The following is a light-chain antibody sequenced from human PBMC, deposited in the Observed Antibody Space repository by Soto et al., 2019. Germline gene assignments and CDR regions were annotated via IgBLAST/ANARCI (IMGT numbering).Light chain of an antibody. V-gene: IGLV2-14*03. Sequence: QSVLTQPASVSGSPGQSITISCTGASSDIGGYNHVSWYQQHPGKAPKLIIYNVSHRPSGVSTRFSGSKYGNTASLIIAGLQAEDEADYFCSSYTTTSPHVIFGGGPHLTVL. CDR3: SSYTTTSPHVI. CDR1: SSDIGGYNH. CDR2: NVS. J-gene: IGLJ2*01.